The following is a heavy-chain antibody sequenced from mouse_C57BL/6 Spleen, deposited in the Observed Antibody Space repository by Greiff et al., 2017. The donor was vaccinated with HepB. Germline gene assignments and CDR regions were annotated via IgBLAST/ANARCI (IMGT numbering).Heavy chain of an antibody. CDR2: INPNYGTT. J-gene: IGHJ2*01. CDR1: GYSFTDYN. V-gene: IGHV1-39*01. CDR3: ARSWITGTLYYFDY. D-gene: IGHD4-1*01. Sequence: EVQLQESGPELVKPGASVKISCKASGYSFTDYNMNWVKQSNGKSLEWIGVINPNYGTTSYNQKFKGKATLTVDQSSSTAYMQLNSLTSEDSAVYYCARSWITGTLYYFDYWGQGTTLTVSS.